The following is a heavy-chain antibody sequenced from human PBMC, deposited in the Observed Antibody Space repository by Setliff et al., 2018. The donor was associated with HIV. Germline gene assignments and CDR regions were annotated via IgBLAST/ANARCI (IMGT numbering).Heavy chain of an antibody. Sequence: PSETLSLTCAVYGGSFSDHYWTWIRQPPGKGLEWIGEINQSGICNFNPSLKSRVTMPIDTPKNQFSLKLSSVTAADTAVYFCARGGGFWSGQLDYWGQGTLVTVSS. D-gene: IGHD3-3*01. V-gene: IGHV4-34*01. CDR3: ARGGGFWSGQLDY. J-gene: IGHJ4*02. CDR2: INQSGIC. CDR1: GGSFSDHY.